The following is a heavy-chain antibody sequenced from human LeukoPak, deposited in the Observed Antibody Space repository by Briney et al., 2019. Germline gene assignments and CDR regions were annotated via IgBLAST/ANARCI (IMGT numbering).Heavy chain of an antibody. J-gene: IGHJ4*02. D-gene: IGHD3-9*01. CDR3: VIWGDYDVLTAYYVPDF. CDR1: GFTFSNYA. V-gene: IGHV3-23*01. CDR2: ITGSGTNR. Sequence: GGSLRLSCVASGFTFSNYAMSWVRQAPGKGLEWVSAITGSGTNRYYADSLKGRFTTSRDNSKTTVFLQMNSLRHEDTAIYYCVIWGDYDVLTAYYVPDFWGQGTLVTVSS.